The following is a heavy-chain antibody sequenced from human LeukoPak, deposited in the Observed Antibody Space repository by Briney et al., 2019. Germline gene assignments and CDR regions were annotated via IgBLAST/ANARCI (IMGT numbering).Heavy chain of an antibody. Sequence: PSVKVSCKASGYTFPGYYMHWVRQAPGQGLEWMGWINPNSGGTNYAQKFQGRVTMTRDTSISTAYMELSRLRSDDTAVYYCARDLEYLSSFYYGMDVWGQGTTVTVSS. V-gene: IGHV1-2*02. CDR3: ARDLEYLSSFYYGMDV. J-gene: IGHJ6*02. CDR1: GYTFPGYY. CDR2: INPNSGGT. D-gene: IGHD3-16*02.